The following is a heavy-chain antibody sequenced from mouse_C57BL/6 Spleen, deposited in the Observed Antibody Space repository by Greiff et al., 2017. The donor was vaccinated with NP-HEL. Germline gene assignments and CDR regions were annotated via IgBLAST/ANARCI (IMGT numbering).Heavy chain of an antibody. CDR1: GYTFTSYT. D-gene: IGHD4-1*01. CDR3: ARITGTEAMDY. V-gene: IGHV1-4*01. CDR2: INPSSGYT. J-gene: IGHJ4*01. Sequence: QVQLKQSGAELARPGASVKMSCKASGYTFTSYTMHWVKQRPGQGLEWIGYINPSSGYTKYNQKFKDKATLTADKSSSTAYMQLSSLTSEDSAVYYCARITGTEAMDYWGQGTSVTVSS.